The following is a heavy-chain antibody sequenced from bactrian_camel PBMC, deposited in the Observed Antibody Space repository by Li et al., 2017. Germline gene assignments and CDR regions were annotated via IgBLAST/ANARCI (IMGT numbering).Heavy chain of an antibody. D-gene: IGHD5*01. J-gene: IGHJ4*01. Sequence: HVQLVESGGDSVQAGGSLRLSCKVSGNSYRDYSMAWFRQVDVKEREGIAAIESSRSVSYARSVQGRFTISREHAKNMLYLQMNSLRPEDTATYYCQASLGKTFCSEAYFRGRIRPVFGFSGHGTQVTVS. V-gene: IGHV3S55*01. CDR2: IESSRSV. CDR1: GNSYRDYS.